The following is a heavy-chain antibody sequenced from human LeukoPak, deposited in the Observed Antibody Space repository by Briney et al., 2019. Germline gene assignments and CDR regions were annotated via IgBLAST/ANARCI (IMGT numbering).Heavy chain of an antibody. J-gene: IGHJ6*03. CDR2: MNPNSGNT. D-gene: IGHD6-13*01. Sequence: ASVTVSFKASGYTFTSYDINWVRQATGQGLEWMGWMNPNSGNTGPAQKFQGRVTMTRNTSITTAYMELSSLRSEDTAVYYCARDRGLDIAAAGKFRHYYYYMDVWGKGTTVTVSS. CDR1: GYTFTSYD. CDR3: ARDRGLDIAAAGKFRHYYYYMDV. V-gene: IGHV1-8*01.